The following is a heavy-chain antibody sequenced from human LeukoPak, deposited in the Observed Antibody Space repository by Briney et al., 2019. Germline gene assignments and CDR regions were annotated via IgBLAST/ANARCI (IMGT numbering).Heavy chain of an antibody. V-gene: IGHV3-72*01. J-gene: IGHJ6*02. CDR3: ARVGATYYGMDV. CDR1: GFTFSDHY. D-gene: IGHD1-26*01. CDR2: TRNKANSYTT. Sequence: GGSLRLSCAASGFTFSDHYMDGVRQAPGKGLEWVGRTRNKANSYTTEYAASVKGRFTISRDDSKNSLYLQMNSLKTEDTAVYYCARVGATYYGMDVWGQGTTVTVSS.